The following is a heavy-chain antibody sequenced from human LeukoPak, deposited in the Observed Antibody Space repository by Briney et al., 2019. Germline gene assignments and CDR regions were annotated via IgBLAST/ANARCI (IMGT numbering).Heavy chain of an antibody. Sequence: GASVKVSCKASGYTFTGYYMHWVRQAPGQGLEWMGWINPNSGGTNYAQKFQGRVTMTRDTSISTAYMELSRLRSDDTAVYYCANGGAPTGAYSGGVDYWGQGTLVTVSS. V-gene: IGHV1-2*02. CDR2: INPNSGGT. D-gene: IGHD5-12*01. CDR1: GYTFTGYY. J-gene: IGHJ4*02. CDR3: ANGGAPTGAYSGGVDY.